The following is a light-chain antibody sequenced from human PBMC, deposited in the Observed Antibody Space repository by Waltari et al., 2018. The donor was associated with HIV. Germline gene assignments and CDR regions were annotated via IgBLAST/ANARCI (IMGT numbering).Light chain of an antibody. CDR1: SSNIGTKT. CDR2: TNN. V-gene: IGLV1-44*01. CDR3: AAWDDSLKGWV. J-gene: IGLJ3*02. Sequence: QSVLTQPPSASGTPGQRVTIPCSGSSSNIGTKTARWYRQLPGTAPKLLIHTNNQRPSGVPDRFSGSKSGASASLAISGLQSEDEADYYCAAWDDSLKGWVFGGGTTLAVL.